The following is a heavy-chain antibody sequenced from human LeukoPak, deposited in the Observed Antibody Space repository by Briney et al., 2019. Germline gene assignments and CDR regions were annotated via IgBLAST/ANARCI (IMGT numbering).Heavy chain of an antibody. Sequence: GGPLRLSCAASGFTFSSYTIHWVRQAPGQRLQSVSAITSNGAYTHYADSVKGRFAISRDNSRNAVFLQMGGLRIEDMAVYYCARVKMGATVSDYYYYYMDVWGKGTTVTVSS. CDR2: ITSNGAYT. D-gene: IGHD1-26*01. J-gene: IGHJ6*03. V-gene: IGHV3-64*02. CDR3: ARVKMGATVSDYYYYYMDV. CDR1: GFTFSSYT.